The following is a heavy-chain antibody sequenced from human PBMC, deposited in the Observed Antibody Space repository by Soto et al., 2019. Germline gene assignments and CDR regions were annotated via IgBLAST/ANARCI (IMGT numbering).Heavy chain of an antibody. CDR3: ARVRQYCSATSCYLDP. Sequence: QVQLQESGPGLVKPSQTLSLTCTVSGASINSGGYYWSWIRQLPGKGLEWIGYIYFSGSTYYNPSLESRVAISVDNSKNQFSLKLNSVTAADTAVYYCARVRQYCSATSCYLDPWGQGTLVTVSS. J-gene: IGHJ5*02. CDR1: GASINSGGYY. D-gene: IGHD2-2*01. V-gene: IGHV4-31*03. CDR2: IYFSGST.